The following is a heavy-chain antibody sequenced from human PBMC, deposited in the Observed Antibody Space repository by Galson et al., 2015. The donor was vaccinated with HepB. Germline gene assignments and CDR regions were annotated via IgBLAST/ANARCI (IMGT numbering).Heavy chain of an antibody. Sequence: SVKVSCKASGYTFTSYGISWVRQAPGQGLEWMGWISAYNGNTNYAQKLQGRVTMTTDTSTSTAYMELRSLRSDDTAVYYCARGRYARGVGATGRWFDPWGQGTLVTVSS. V-gene: IGHV1-18*04. CDR3: ARGRYARGVGATGRWFDP. D-gene: IGHD1-26*01. CDR2: ISAYNGNT. J-gene: IGHJ5*02. CDR1: GYTFTSYG.